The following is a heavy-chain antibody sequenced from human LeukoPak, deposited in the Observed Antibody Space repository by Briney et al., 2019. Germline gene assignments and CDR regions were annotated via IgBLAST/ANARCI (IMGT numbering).Heavy chain of an antibody. V-gene: IGHV4-59*08. J-gene: IGHJ4*02. CDR3: ARHSRITIFGVARGGFDY. CDR2: SYYTGST. D-gene: IGHD3-3*01. CDR1: GVSVTSYY. Sequence: SETLSLTCSVSGVSVTSYYWTWIRQPPGKGLEWIGRSYYTGSTNYNPSLKSRVTISVDTSKNQFSLKLSSVTAADTAVYYCARHSRITIFGVARGGFDYWGQGTLVTVSS.